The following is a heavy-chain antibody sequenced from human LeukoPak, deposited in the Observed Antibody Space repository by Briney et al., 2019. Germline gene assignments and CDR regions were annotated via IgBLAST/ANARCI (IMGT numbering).Heavy chain of an antibody. D-gene: IGHD3-10*01. J-gene: IGHJ4*02. CDR1: GFPFSSYG. Sequence: GGSLRLSCAASGFPFSSYGMHWVRQAPGKGLERVAVISYDGSNKYYADSVKGRFTTSRDNSKNTLYLQMNSLRPEDTAVYYCAKDHSYASGSYYNFDTWGQGTLVTVSS. CDR2: ISYDGSNK. V-gene: IGHV3-30*18. CDR3: AKDHSYASGSYYNFDT.